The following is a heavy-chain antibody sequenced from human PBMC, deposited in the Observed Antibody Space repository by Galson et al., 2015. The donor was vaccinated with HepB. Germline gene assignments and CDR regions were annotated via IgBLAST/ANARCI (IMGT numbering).Heavy chain of an antibody. CDR1: GYSFTSYW. CDR2: IYPGDSDT. D-gene: IGHD3-22*01. J-gene: IGHJ4*02. CDR3: ARSAYYYDSSGKSDFDY. Sequence: QSGAEVKKPGESLRISCKGSGYSFTSYWISWVRQMPGKGLEWMGIIYPGDSDTRYSPSFQGQVTISADKSISTAYLQWSSLKASDTAMYYCARSAYYYDSSGKSDFDYWGQGTLVTVSS. V-gene: IGHV5-51*01.